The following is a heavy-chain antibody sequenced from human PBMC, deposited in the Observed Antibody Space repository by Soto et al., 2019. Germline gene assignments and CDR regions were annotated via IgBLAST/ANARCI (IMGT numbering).Heavy chain of an antibody. CDR3: ARGGSGSYPTFDY. Sequence: SETLSLACTVSGGSISSYYWSWIRQPPGKGLEWIGYIYYSGSTNYNPSLKSRVTISVDTSKNQFSLKLSSVTAADTAVYYGARGGSGSYPTFDYWRQGTLVTVSS. J-gene: IGHJ4*02. V-gene: IGHV4-59*08. CDR2: IYYSGST. CDR1: GGSISSYY. D-gene: IGHD1-26*01.